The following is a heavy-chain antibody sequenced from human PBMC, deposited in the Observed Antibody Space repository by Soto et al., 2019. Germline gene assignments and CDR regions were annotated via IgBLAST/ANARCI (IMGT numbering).Heavy chain of an antibody. Sequence: PWETLSLTCTVSGDSISSGGSYWTWIRQHPGKGLEWIGYTYYIGSPYYNPSLQSRVTISVDTSKNQVSLKLSSVTAADTAVYYCARAGGTVAAINFYGLDVWGQGTTVTVSS. CDR1: GDSISSGGSY. V-gene: IGHV4-31*03. CDR2: TYYIGSP. J-gene: IGHJ6*02. D-gene: IGHD1-26*01. CDR3: ARAGGTVAAINFYGLDV.